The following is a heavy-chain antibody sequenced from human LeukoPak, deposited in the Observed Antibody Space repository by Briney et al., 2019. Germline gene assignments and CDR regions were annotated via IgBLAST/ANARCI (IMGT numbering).Heavy chain of an antibody. CDR3: ARHGVDFWSGYYYYYYGMDV. CDR2: IYYSGST. CDR1: GGSISSYY. D-gene: IGHD3-3*01. V-gene: IGHV4-59*08. Sequence: PSETLSLTCTVSGGSISSYYWSWIRQPPGKGLEWIGYIYYSGSTNYNPSLKSRVTISVDTSKNQFSLKLSSVTAADTAVYYCARHGVDFWSGYYYYYYGMDVWGQGTTVTVSS. J-gene: IGHJ6*02.